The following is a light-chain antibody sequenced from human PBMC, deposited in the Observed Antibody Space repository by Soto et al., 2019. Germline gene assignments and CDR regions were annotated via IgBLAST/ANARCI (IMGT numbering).Light chain of an antibody. CDR2: GAS. CDR3: QQYGSSRT. CDR1: SYINTR. V-gene: IGKV3-20*01. J-gene: IGKJ1*01. Sequence: EIVLTQSPATLFSFPGDRVTLSCRASSYINTRLAWYQQKPGQAPRLLIYGASSRATGIPDRFSGSGSGTDFTLTISRLEPEDFAVYYCQQYGSSRTFGQGTKVDIK.